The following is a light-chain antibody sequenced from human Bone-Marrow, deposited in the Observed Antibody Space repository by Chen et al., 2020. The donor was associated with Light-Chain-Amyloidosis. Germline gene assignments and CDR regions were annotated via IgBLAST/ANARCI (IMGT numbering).Light chain of an antibody. CDR2: DVS. Sequence: QSALTQPASVSGSPGQSITISCTGTSSDVGGYNYVSWYQQHPGKAPKLIIFDVSNRSSGVSNRFSGSKSGNTASLTISGLQAEDEADYYCSSYTSSSTLVFGGGTKLTV. CDR1: SSDVGGYNY. CDR3: SSYTSSSTLV. J-gene: IGLJ2*01. V-gene: IGLV2-14*03.